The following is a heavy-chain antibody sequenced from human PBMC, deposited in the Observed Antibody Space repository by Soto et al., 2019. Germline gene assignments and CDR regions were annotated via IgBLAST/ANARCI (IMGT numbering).Heavy chain of an antibody. V-gene: IGHV2-70*01. D-gene: IGHD2-2*01. CDR1: GFSLSTSGMC. CDR2: IDWDDDK. Sequence: SGPTLVNPTQTLTLTCTFSGFSLSTSGMCVSWIRQPPGKALEWLALIDWDDDKYYSTSLKTRLTISKDTSKNQVVLTMTNMDPVDTATYYCARIRRHCSSTSCFRRRQGDYWFDPWGQGTLVTVSS. J-gene: IGHJ5*02. CDR3: ARIRRHCSSTSCFRRRQGDYWFDP.